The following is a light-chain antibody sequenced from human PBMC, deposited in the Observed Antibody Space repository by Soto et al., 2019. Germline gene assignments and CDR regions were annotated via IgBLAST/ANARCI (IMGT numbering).Light chain of an antibody. Sequence: EIVLTQSPGTLSLSPGERATLSCRASQSVSSYYLVWYQQKPGQAPRLLIYAASSRATGIPDRFSGGGSGTDFTLTISRLEPEDFAVYYCQQCGSSPWTFGQGTKV. CDR1: QSVSSYY. CDR2: AAS. CDR3: QQCGSSPWT. V-gene: IGKV3-20*01. J-gene: IGKJ1*01.